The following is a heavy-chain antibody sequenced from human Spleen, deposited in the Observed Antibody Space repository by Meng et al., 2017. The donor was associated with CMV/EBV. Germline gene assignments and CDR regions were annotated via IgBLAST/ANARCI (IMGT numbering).Heavy chain of an antibody. V-gene: IGHV4-34*01. J-gene: IGHJ4*02. CDR3: ARSPPYFIGMVYAIGPFDC. D-gene: IGHD2-8*01. CDR2: INHSGST. CDR1: GASFSTYY. Sequence: SETLSLTCAVYGASFSTYYWSWIRQPPGKGLEWIGEINHSGSTNYNPSLKSRVTISVDTSKNQFSLKLSSVTAADTAVYYCARSPPYFIGMVYAIGPFDCWGQGTLVTVSS.